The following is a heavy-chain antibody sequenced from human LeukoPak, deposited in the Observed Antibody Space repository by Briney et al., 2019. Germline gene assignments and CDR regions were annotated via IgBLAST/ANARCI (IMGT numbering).Heavy chain of an antibody. CDR1: GFPFSTYS. J-gene: IGHJ4*02. Sequence: PGRSLRLSCAASGFPFSTYSMHWVRQAPGKGLEWVAVISSDGRNKDYADSVKGRFTISRNNSNNTLYLQMNSLRDEDTGVYYCARDPLDSSGCYYGGSFDCWGQGTLVIVSS. CDR2: ISSDGRNK. CDR3: ARDPLDSSGCYYGGSFDC. D-gene: IGHD3-22*01. V-gene: IGHV3-30*04.